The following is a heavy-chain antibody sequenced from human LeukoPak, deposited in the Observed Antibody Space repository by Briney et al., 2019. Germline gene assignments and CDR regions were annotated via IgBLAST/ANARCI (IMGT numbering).Heavy chain of an antibody. Sequence: ASVKVSCKASGYTFTGYYMHWVRQAPGQGLEWMGWINPNSGDTNYAQKFQGRVTMTRDTSISTAYMELSRLRSEDTAVYYCARGGAAAGMRTKNYWGQGTLVTVSS. V-gene: IGHV1-2*02. CDR1: GYTFTGYY. D-gene: IGHD6-13*01. CDR3: ARGGAAAGMRTKNY. J-gene: IGHJ4*02. CDR2: INPNSGDT.